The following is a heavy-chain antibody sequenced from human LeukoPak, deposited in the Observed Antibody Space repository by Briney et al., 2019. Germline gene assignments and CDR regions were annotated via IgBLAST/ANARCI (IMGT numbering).Heavy chain of an antibody. CDR1: GFTFSSYS. CDR3: ARRYCSGGTCYNWFDP. J-gene: IGHJ5*02. Sequence: PGGSLRLSCAASGFTFSSYSMNWVRQAPGKGLEWVASISSSSIYIYYADSLKGRLTISRDNAKNSLYQEMNSLRAEDTAVYYCARRYCSGGTCYNWFDPWGQGALVTVSS. V-gene: IGHV3-21*01. D-gene: IGHD2-15*01. CDR2: ISSSSIYI.